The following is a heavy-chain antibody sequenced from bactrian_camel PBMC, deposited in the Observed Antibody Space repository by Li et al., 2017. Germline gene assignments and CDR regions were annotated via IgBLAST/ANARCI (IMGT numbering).Heavy chain of an antibody. J-gene: IGHJ4*01. CDR1: RYTISSVD. CDR2: IYNDGGST. D-gene: IGHD2*01. V-gene: IGHV3S40*01. Sequence: QLVESGGGSVQAEGSLRLSCVASRYTISSVDMGWFRQAPGKEREGVTSIYNDGGSTYYADSVKGRFTISRDNAKNTLYLQMNSLKPEDTAMYYCAIARVRRSPPALRGEDYTYWGQGTQVTVS. CDR3: AIARVRRSPPALRGEDYTY.